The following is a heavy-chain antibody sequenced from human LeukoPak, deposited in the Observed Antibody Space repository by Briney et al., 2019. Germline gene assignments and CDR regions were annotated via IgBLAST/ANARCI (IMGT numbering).Heavy chain of an antibody. Sequence: GASVKVSCKASGYTFTGYYMHWVRRAPGQGHEWMGWINPNSGGTNYAQKFQGRVTMTRDTSISTAYMELSRLRSDDTAVYYCARDSYLRDSSSSSAFDIWGQGTMVTVSS. CDR2: INPNSGGT. J-gene: IGHJ3*02. CDR1: GYTFTGYY. D-gene: IGHD6-6*01. CDR3: ARDSYLRDSSSSSAFDI. V-gene: IGHV1-2*02.